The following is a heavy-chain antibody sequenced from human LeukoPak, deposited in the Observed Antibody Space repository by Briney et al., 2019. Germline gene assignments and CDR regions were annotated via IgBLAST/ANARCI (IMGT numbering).Heavy chain of an antibody. CDR1: GFTFNTYS. V-gene: IGHV3-21*01. CDR3: ARDGFTSSWFLFDD. J-gene: IGHJ4*02. CDR2: ISSSSSYI. D-gene: IGHD6-13*01. Sequence: GGSLRLSCAASGFTFNTYSMNWVRQAPGKGLEWVSSISSSSSYIYYADSVKGRFTISRDNAKNSLYLQMNSLRAEDTAVYYCARDGFTSSWFLFDDWGQGTLVTVSS.